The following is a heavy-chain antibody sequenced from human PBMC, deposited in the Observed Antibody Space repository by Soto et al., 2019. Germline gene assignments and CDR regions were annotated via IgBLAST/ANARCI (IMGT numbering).Heavy chain of an antibody. J-gene: IGHJ5*02. CDR1: GGSISSGGYY. CDR2: IYYSGST. D-gene: IGHD3-16*01. CDR3: AGPGGSPPGGGNWFDP. V-gene: IGHV4-31*03. Sequence: SETLSLTCTVSGGSISSGGYYWSWIRQHPGKGLEWIGYIYYSGSTYYNPSLKSRVTISVDTSKNQFSLKLSSVTAADTAVYYRAGPGGSPPGGGNWFDPWGQGTLVTVSS.